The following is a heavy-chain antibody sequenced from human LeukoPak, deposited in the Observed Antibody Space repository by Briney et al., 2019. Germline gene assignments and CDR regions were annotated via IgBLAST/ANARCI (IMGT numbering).Heavy chain of an antibody. CDR1: GFTVSNDY. D-gene: IGHD3-10*01. Sequence: GGSLRLSCAASGFTVSNDYMAWVRQAPGRGLEWVSLIYGDGTTFYTDSVKGRFTISRDNFKNTLYLQMSSLRPEDTALYYCARDRAGAQSWVALDPWGQGTLVTVSS. V-gene: IGHV3-66*02. J-gene: IGHJ5*02. CDR3: ARDRAGAQSWVALDP. CDR2: IYGDGTT.